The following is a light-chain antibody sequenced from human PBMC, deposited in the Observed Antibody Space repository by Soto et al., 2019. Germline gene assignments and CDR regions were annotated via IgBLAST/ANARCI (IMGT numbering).Light chain of an antibody. CDR1: QSVSSN. V-gene: IGKV3-15*01. Sequence: EIAMTQSPAPLSVSPGERATLSCRASQSVSSNLAWYQQKPGQAPRLLIFDASVRVPTTPARFSGSVSGTEFTLTIRRLEPEHFAVYYCQQYGRSPWTFGQGTK. CDR2: DAS. CDR3: QQYGRSPWT. J-gene: IGKJ1*01.